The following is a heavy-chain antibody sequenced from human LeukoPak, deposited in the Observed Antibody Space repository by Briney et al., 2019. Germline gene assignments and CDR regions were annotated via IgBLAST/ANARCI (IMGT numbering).Heavy chain of an antibody. D-gene: IGHD5-12*01. CDR3: ARDRGYSGYAHGY. CDR2: ISSSSSTI. Sequence: GGSLRLSCAASGFTFSSYSMNWVRQAPGKGLEWVSYISSSSSTIYYADSVKGRFTISRDNAKNLLYLQMNSLRAEDTAVYYCARDRGYSGYAHGYWGLGTLVTVSS. V-gene: IGHV3-48*01. CDR1: GFTFSSYS. J-gene: IGHJ4*02.